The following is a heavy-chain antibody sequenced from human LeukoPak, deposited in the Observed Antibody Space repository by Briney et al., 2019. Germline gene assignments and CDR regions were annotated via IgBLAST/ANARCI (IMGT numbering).Heavy chain of an antibody. V-gene: IGHV4-30-2*01. CDR3: ARSRTAYYRYFDS. D-gene: IGHD3-22*01. Sequence: SETLSLTCTVSGGSISSSSYYWGWIRQPPGKGLEWIGYIYHSETTYYNPSLQSRVTISVNRSKNQFSLKLTSVTAADTAVYYCARSRTAYYRYFDSWGQGTLVTVSS. CDR2: IYHSETT. J-gene: IGHJ4*02. CDR1: GGSISSSSYY.